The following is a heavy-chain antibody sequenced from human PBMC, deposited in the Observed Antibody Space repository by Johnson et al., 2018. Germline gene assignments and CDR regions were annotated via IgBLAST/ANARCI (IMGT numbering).Heavy chain of an antibody. CDR3: ARVHYYGSGSYYRYYYYYGVDV. CDR2: IIPIFGTA. Sequence: VQLVETGAEVKKPGSSXKVSCKASGGTFSSYAISWVRQAPGQGLEWMGGIIPIFGTANYAQKFQGRVTITADESTRTAYMELRSLRSEATAVYYCARVHYYGSGSYYRYYYYYGVDVWGQGTTVTVSS. J-gene: IGHJ6*02. D-gene: IGHD3-10*01. V-gene: IGHV1-69*01. CDR1: GGTFSSYA.